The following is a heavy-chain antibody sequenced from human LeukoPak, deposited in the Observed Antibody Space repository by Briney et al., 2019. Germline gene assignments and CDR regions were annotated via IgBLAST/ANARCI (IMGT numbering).Heavy chain of an antibody. V-gene: IGHV4-39*01. J-gene: IGHJ6*03. Sequence: SETLSLTCTVSGDSISSSSYYWGWIRQPPGKGLEWIGSIYYSGSTYYNPSLKSRVTISVDTSKNQFSLKLSSVTAADTAVYYCARKDIVVVPAAQPYYYYYMDVWGKGTTVTISS. CDR3: ARKDIVVVPAAQPYYYYYMDV. CDR1: GDSISSSSYY. D-gene: IGHD2-2*01. CDR2: IYYSGST.